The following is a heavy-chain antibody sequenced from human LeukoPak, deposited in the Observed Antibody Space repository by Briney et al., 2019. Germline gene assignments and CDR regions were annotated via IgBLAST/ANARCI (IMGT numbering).Heavy chain of an antibody. V-gene: IGHV3-9*01. Sequence: PGGSLRLSCAASGFTFDDYAMHWVRQAPGKGLEWVSGISWNSGSIGYADSVKGRFTISRDNAKNSLYLQMNSLRAEDTALYYCAKDILKYDILTGPVLDPWGQGTLVTVSS. CDR2: ISWNSGSI. J-gene: IGHJ5*02. CDR3: AKDILKYDILTGPVLDP. CDR1: GFTFDDYA. D-gene: IGHD3-9*01.